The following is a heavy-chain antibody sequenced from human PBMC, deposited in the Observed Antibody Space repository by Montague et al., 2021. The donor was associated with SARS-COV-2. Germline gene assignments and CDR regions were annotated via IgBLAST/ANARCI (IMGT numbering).Heavy chain of an antibody. V-gene: IGHV4-61*02. Sequence: TLSLTCTVSGVSISSGTYYWSWIRPPAGKGLEWVGRDYTSGSTNHNPSLGSRSTLSVDTAKNQFSLKLRSVTAADTAVYFWATRGVSGESWFDPWGQGTLVAVSS. CDR1: GVSISSGTYY. J-gene: IGHJ5*02. CDR2: DYTSGST. CDR3: ATRGVSGESWFDP. D-gene: IGHD3-10*01.